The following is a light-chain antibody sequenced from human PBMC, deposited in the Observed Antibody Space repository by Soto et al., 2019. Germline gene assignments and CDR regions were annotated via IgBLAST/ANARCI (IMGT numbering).Light chain of an antibody. V-gene: IGKV1-39*01. CDR3: QQSYSTLT. J-gene: IGKJ3*01. CDR1: QSISSY. CDR2: AAS. Sequence: DIQMTQSPSFLSASVGDRVTITCRASQSISSYLNWYQQKLGKAPKLLIYAASSLQSGIPSRFSGSGSGTDFTLTISRLQHEDFATYYCQQSYSTLTFGPGTKVDIK.